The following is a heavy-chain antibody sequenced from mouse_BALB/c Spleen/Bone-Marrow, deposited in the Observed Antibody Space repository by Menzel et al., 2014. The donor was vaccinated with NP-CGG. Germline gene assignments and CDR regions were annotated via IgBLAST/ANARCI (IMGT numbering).Heavy chain of an antibody. J-gene: IGHJ3*01. CDR1: GYSFTGYF. Sequence: VQLQQSGPELVKPGASVKISYKASGYSFTGYFMNWVKQSHGKSLEWIGRINPYNGDTFYNQKFKGKATLTVGKSSSTAHMELLSLTSEDSAVYYCGGQDGYYGGFAYWGQGTLVTVSA. D-gene: IGHD2-3*01. V-gene: IGHV1-37*01. CDR2: INPYNGDT. CDR3: GGQDGYYGGFAY.